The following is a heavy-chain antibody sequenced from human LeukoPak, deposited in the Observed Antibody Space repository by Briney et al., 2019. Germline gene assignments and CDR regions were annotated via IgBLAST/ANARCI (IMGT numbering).Heavy chain of an antibody. D-gene: IGHD3-22*01. J-gene: IGHJ4*02. CDR1: GFTFSSYW. V-gene: IGHV3-7*01. CDR3: ARVPDNPYDSSAIPGY. Sequence: PGGSLRLSCAASGFTFSSYWMSWVRQAPGKGLEWVANIKQDGSEKYYVDSVKGRFTISRDNAKNSLYLQMNSLRAEDTAVYYCARVPDNPYDSSAIPGYWGQGTLVTVSS. CDR2: IKQDGSEK.